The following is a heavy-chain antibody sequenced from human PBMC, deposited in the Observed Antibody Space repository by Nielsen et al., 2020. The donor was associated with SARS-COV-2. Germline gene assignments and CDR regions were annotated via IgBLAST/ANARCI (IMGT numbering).Heavy chain of an antibody. J-gene: IGHJ4*02. V-gene: IGHV4-59*12. Sequence: SETLSLTCTVSGGSISSYYWSWIRQPPGKGLEWIGYIYYSGSTNYNPSLKSRVTISVDTSKNQFSLKLSSVTAADTAVYYCARGDYSSGALDYWGQGTLVTVSS. CDR1: GGSISSYY. D-gene: IGHD6-19*01. CDR3: ARGDYSSGALDY. CDR2: IYYSGST.